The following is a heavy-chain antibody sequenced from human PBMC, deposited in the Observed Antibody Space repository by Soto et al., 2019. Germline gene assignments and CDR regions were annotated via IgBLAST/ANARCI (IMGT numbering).Heavy chain of an antibody. Sequence: LSLTCAVSGYAISSGYYWGWIRQPPGKGLEWIGSIHHSGSTYYNPSLKSRVTISVDKSKNQFSLRLSSVTAADTAVYYCARALVLTGIQGWYFDLWGRGTLVTVSS. CDR3: ARALVLTGIQGWYFDL. V-gene: IGHV4-38-2*01. CDR2: IHHSGST. CDR1: GYAISSGYY. J-gene: IGHJ2*01. D-gene: IGHD1-1*01.